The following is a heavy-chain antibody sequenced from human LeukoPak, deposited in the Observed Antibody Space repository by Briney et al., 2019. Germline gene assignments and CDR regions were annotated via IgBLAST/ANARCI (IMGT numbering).Heavy chain of an antibody. CDR1: GVTFSSFE. Sequence: GGSLRLSCVAYGVTFSSFEMNWVRQAPGKGLEWVANRKQDGSAKSYVDSVKGRFTISRDNAKNSLYLTMNSLRAEDTAVYYCARGSVAAPNFDIWGQGAPVTVSS. CDR3: ARGSVAAPNFDI. V-gene: IGHV3-7*01. D-gene: IGHD6-6*01. J-gene: IGHJ4*02. CDR2: RKQDGSAK.